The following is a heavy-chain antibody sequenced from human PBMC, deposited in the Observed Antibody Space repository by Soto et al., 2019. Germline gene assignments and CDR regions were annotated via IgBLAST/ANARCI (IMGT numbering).Heavy chain of an antibody. CDR3: ARESERLEWLLCY. D-gene: IGHD3-3*01. CDR1: GYTFTSYD. V-gene: IGHV1-8*01. CDR2: MNPNSGNT. Sequence: ASVKVSCKASGYTFTSYDINWVRQATGQGLEWMGWMNPNSGNTGYAQKFQGRVTMTRNTSISTAYMELSSLRSEDTAVYYCARESERLEWLLCYWGQGTLVTVSS. J-gene: IGHJ4*02.